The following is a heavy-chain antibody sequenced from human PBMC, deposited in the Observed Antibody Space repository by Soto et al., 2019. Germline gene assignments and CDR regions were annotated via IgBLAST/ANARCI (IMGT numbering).Heavy chain of an antibody. D-gene: IGHD1-26*01. CDR3: ARLGGEYSRKWYWFDS. CDR2: ISSRGTLS. J-gene: IGHJ5*01. CDR1: GFAFSEYY. V-gene: IGHV3-11*01. Sequence: QVQLVESGGGLVKPGGSLRLSCAASGFAFSEYYMSWIRQAPGKGLQWVSYISSRGTLSDYADSVKGRFTISRDNAQKSLYLEMDSLRDEDTAVYYWARLGGEYSRKWYWFDSWGQGTQVTVSS.